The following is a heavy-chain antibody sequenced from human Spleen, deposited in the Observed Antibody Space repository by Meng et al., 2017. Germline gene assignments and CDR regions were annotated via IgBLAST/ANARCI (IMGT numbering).Heavy chain of an antibody. CDR1: GGSISSGDYY. D-gene: IGHD2-21*01. Sequence: QVQLQESGPGLVKPSQTLSLTCTVSGGSISSGDYYWSWIRQPPGKGLEWIGYIYNSGSTYYNPPLKSRVTISGDTSKNQFSLKLRFVTAADTAVYYCAREGRSHQVGVSVYWGQGNLVTVSS. CDR2: IYNSGST. V-gene: IGHV4-30-4*01. CDR3: AREGRSHQVGVSVY. J-gene: IGHJ4*02.